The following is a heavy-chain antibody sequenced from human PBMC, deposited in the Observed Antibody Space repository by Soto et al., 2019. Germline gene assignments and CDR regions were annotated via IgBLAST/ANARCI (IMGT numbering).Heavy chain of an antibody. J-gene: IGHJ6*02. CDR3: ARHAWDDGDSSYYYYYGMDV. CDR1: GYRFTSYW. CDR2: IYPGDSDT. D-gene: IGHD1-1*01. V-gene: IGHV5-51*01. Sequence: PWESLNISCKGSGYRFTSYWIGWVRQMPGKGLEWMGIIYPGDSDTRYSPSFQGQVTISADKSISTAYLQWSSLKASDTVMYYCARHAWDDGDSSYYYYYGMDVWGQGTTVTVAS.